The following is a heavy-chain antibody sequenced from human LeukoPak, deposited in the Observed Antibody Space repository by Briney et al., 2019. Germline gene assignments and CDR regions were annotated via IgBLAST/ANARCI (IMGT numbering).Heavy chain of an antibody. CDR1: GGSFSGYY. V-gene: IGHV4-34*01. CDR2: INHSGST. Sequence: SETLSLTCAVYGGSFSGYYWSWIRQPPGKGLEWIGEINHSGSTNYNPSLKSRVTISVDTSKNQFSLKLSSVTAADTAVYYCARRTLNSGYEFDYWGQGTLVTVSS. J-gene: IGHJ4*02. D-gene: IGHD5-12*01. CDR3: ARRTLNSGYEFDY.